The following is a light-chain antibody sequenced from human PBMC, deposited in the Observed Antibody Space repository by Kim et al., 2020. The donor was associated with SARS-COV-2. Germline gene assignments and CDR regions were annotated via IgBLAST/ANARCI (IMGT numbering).Light chain of an antibody. CDR3: QQTNSFPPT. CDR2: AAS. Sequence: SASVGDSVTITCRASQHIVSWLAWYQQKPGKAPKLLIYAASSLQNGVPPRFSGGGFGTDFALTISSLQPEDFATYYCQQTNSFPPTFGQGTKLEI. CDR1: QHIVSW. J-gene: IGKJ2*01. V-gene: IGKV1-12*01.